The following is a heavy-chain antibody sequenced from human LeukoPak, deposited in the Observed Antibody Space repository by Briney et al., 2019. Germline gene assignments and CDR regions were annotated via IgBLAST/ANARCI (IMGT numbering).Heavy chain of an antibody. Sequence: PGGSLRLSCAASGFAFSDYSMNRVRQAPGKGLEWVSYISSSDNTIHYADSVKGRFTISRDNAKNSLYLQMNSLRAEDTAVYYCARGRAGGGGWYFDLWGRGTLVTVSS. CDR1: GFAFSDYS. CDR3: ARGRAGGGGWYFDL. CDR2: ISSSDNTI. V-gene: IGHV3-48*04. J-gene: IGHJ2*01. D-gene: IGHD3-16*01.